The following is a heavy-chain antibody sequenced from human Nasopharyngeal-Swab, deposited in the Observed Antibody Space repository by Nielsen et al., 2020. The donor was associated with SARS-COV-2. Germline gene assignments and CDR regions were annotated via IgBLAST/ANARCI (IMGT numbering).Heavy chain of an antibody. CDR1: VYTLTGSY. V-gene: IGHV1-2*02. D-gene: IGHD3-22*01. J-gene: IGHJ4*02. Sequence: ASVTVSCKASVYTLTGSYMHWVRQAPAQGREWMGWINPHSRGTKYAQKFQGRVTVTRDTSRSTAYIELSRLRPDDTAVYYCARDYYDNYDSDYWGQGTLVTVSS. CDR3: ARDYYDNYDSDY. CDR2: INPHSRGT.